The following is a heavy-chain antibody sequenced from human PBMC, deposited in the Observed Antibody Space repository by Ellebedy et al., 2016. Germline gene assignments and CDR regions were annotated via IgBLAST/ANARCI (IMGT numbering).Heavy chain of an antibody. J-gene: IGHJ4*02. Sequence: GGSLRLSXAASGFTFSSYAMSWVRQAPGKGLEWVSAISGSGGSTYYADSVKGRFTISRDNSKNTLYLQMNSLRAEDTAVYYCAKDWYYYDSSGSNLDYWGQGTLVTVSS. CDR1: GFTFSSYA. D-gene: IGHD3-22*01. CDR3: AKDWYYYDSSGSNLDY. V-gene: IGHV3-23*01. CDR2: ISGSGGST.